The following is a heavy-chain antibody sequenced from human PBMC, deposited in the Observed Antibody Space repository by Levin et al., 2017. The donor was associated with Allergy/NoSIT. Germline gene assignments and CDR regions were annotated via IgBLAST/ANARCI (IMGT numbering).Heavy chain of an antibody. J-gene: IGHJ4*02. CDR3: AKGGYYDSSGYHRRFDY. CDR2: ISYDGSNK. Sequence: GGSLRLSCAASGFTFSSYGMHWVRQAPGKGLEWVAVISYDGSNKYYADSVKGRFTISRDNSKNTLYLQMNSLRAEDTAVYYCAKGGYYDSSGYHRRFDYWGQGTLVTVSS. V-gene: IGHV3-30*18. D-gene: IGHD3-22*01. CDR1: GFTFSSYG.